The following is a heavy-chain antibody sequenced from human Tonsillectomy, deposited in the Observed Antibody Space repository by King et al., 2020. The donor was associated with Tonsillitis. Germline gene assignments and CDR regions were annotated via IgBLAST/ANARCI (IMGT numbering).Heavy chain of an antibody. V-gene: IGHV4-59*01. CDR2: IYYSGST. CDR1: GGSISSYY. J-gene: IGHJ5*02. CDR3: ARGEGSGYAYNWFDP. Sequence: VQLQESGPGLVKPSETLSLTCTVSGGSISSYYWSWIRQPPGKGLEWIGYIYYSGSTNYNPSLKSRVTISVDTSKNQFSLKLSSVTAADTAVYYCARGEGSGYAYNWFDPWGQGTLVTVSS. D-gene: IGHD6-13*01.